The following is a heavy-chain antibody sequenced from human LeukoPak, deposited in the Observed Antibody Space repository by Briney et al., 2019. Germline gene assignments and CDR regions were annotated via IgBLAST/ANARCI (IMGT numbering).Heavy chain of an antibody. CDR3: ARDPPGYSSSSGDY. J-gene: IGHJ4*02. CDR1: GGTFISYA. CDR2: IIPILGIA. Sequence: ASVTVSFKASGGTFISYAISWVRQAPGQGLEWMGRIIPILGIANYAQKFQGRVTITADKSTSTAYMELSSLRSEDTAVYYCARDPPGYSSSSGDYWGQGTLVTVSS. V-gene: IGHV1-69*04. D-gene: IGHD6-6*01.